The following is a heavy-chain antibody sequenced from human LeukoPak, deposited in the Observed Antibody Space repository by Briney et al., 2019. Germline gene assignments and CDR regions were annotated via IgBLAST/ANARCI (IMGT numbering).Heavy chain of an antibody. Sequence: RPSETLSLTCTVSGGSISSYYWSWIRQPPGKGLEWIGYIYTSGSTNYNPSLKSRVIISVDTSKNQFSLKLSSVTAADTAVYYCARHAPYWLDYHMDVWGKGTTVTVSS. CDR2: IYTSGST. J-gene: IGHJ6*03. D-gene: IGHD3-22*01. CDR3: ARHAPYWLDYHMDV. CDR1: GGSISSYY. V-gene: IGHV4-4*09.